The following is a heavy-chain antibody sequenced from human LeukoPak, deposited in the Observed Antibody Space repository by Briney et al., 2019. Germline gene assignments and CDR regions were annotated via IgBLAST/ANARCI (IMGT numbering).Heavy chain of an antibody. CDR1: GFTFSSYS. J-gene: IGHJ4*02. V-gene: IGHV3-21*01. CDR2: ISSSSSYI. Sequence: GGSLRLSCAASGFTFSSYSMNWVRQAPGKGLEWVSSISSSSSYIYYADSVKGRFTISRDNAKNSLYLQMNSLRAEDTAVYYCARDRVTKLERRRGSFDYWGQGTLVTVSS. CDR3: ARDRVTKLERRRGSFDY. D-gene: IGHD1-1*01.